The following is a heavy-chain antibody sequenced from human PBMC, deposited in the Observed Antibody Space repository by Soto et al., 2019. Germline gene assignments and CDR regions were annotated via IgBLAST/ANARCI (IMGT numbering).Heavy chain of an antibody. Sequence: QVQLVQSGAEVKKPGASVKVSCKASGYTFTSYAMHWVRQAPGQRLEWMGWINAGNGKTKYSQNFQCRVTITRDTSASTDYMELSSLRSEDTAVYYCARGRSNRTSSRYFHWLIWGQGTLVTVSS. V-gene: IGHV1-3*01. CDR2: INAGNGKT. J-gene: IGHJ4*02. CDR1: GYTFTSYA. CDR3: ARGRSNRTSSRYFHWLI. D-gene: IGHD3-9*01.